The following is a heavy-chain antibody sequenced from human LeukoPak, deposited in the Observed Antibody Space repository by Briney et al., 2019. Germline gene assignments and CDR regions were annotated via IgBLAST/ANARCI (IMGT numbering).Heavy chain of an antibody. Sequence: GGSLRLSCAASGFTFSSYSMNWVRQAPGKGLEWVSYISSSSSTIYYADSVKGRFTISRDNAKNSLYLQMNSLRAEDTAVYYCATIGTTGAYWGQGTLVIVSS. CDR1: GFTFSSYS. CDR3: ATIGTTGAY. J-gene: IGHJ4*02. V-gene: IGHV3-48*04. D-gene: IGHD1-1*01. CDR2: ISSSSSTI.